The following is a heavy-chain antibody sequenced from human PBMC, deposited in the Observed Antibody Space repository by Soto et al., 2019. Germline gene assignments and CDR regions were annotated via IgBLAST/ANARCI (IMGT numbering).Heavy chain of an antibody. CDR2: ISGDGGST. CDR1: GFTFDDYA. Sequence: GGSLRLSCAASGFTFDDYAMHWVRQAPGKGLEWVSLISGDGGSTYYADSVKGRFTISRDNSKNSLYLQMNSLRTEDAALYYCAKGFRGGYYYGMDVWGQGTTVTVSS. CDR3: AKGFRGGYYYGMDV. J-gene: IGHJ6*02. V-gene: IGHV3-43*02.